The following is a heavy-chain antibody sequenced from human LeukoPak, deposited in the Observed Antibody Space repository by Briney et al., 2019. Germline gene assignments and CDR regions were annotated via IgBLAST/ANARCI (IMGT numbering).Heavy chain of an antibody. V-gene: IGHV4-39*07. Sequence: SETLSLTCTVSGDSINNNNYYWAWIRQPPGKGLDWIGSIYYGGSTYYNPSLKSRVTISVDTSKNQFSLKLNSVTAADTAVLYCARGDDSSGPAHFDHWGQGTLVTVSS. J-gene: IGHJ4*02. CDR2: IYYGGST. CDR3: ARGDDSSGPAHFDH. CDR1: GDSINNNNYY. D-gene: IGHD3-22*01.